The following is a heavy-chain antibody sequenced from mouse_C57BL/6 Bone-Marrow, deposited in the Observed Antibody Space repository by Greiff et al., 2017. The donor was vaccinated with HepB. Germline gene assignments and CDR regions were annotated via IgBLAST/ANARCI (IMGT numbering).Heavy chain of an antibody. D-gene: IGHD2-4*01. CDR3: TRGHYDYPYYFDY. CDR2: ISSGGDYI. CDR1: GFTFSSYA. V-gene: IGHV5-9-1*02. J-gene: IGHJ2*01. Sequence: EVKLVESGEGLVKPGGSLKLSCAASGFTFSSYAMSWVRQTPEKKLEWVAYISSGGDYIYYADTVKGRFTISRDNARNTLYLQMSSLKSEDTAMYYCTRGHYDYPYYFDYWGQGTTLTVSS.